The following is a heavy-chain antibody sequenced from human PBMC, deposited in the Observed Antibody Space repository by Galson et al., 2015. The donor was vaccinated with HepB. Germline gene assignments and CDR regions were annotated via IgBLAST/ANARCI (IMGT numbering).Heavy chain of an antibody. CDR1: GGSINNSSYY. J-gene: IGHJ4*02. CDR3: ARHRDRWLQSPLDY. D-gene: IGHD5-24*01. V-gene: IGHV4-39*01. CDR2: MYYSGST. Sequence: ETLSLTCTVSGGSINNSSYYWDWIRQPPGKGLEWIGSMYYSGSTYYNPSLKSRVTISVDTSKNQFSLKLSSVTAADTAVYYCARHRDRWLQSPLDYWGQGTLVTVSS.